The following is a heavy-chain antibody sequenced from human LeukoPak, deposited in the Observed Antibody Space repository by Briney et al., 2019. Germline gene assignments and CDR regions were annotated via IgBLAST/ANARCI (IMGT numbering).Heavy chain of an antibody. V-gene: IGHV2-70*04. D-gene: IGHD3-22*01. J-gene: IGHJ4*02. Sequence: ESGPTLVNPTQTLTLTCTFSGFSLSTATMRVSWIRQPPGRALEWLARIDWEDDKFYNTILRTRLTISKDTSKNQVVLTMTNMDPVDTATYYCAREYYHTSGYYFAYFDYWGQGALVTVSS. CDR2: IDWEDDK. CDR1: GFSLSTATMR. CDR3: AREYYHTSGYYFAYFDY.